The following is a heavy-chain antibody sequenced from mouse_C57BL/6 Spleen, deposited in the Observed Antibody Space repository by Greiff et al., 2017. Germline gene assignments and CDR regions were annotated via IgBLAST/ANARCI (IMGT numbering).Heavy chain of an antibody. CDR3: ATYYYGSSYPFDY. D-gene: IGHD1-1*01. V-gene: IGHV5-17*01. Sequence: EVMLVESGGGLVKPGGSLKLSCAASGFTFSDYGMHWVRQAPEKGLEWVAYISSGSSTIYYADTVQGRFTISRDNAKNTLFLQMTRLRSEDTAMYYCATYYYGSSYPFDYWGQGTTLTVSS. J-gene: IGHJ2*01. CDR1: GFTFSDYG. CDR2: ISSGSSTI.